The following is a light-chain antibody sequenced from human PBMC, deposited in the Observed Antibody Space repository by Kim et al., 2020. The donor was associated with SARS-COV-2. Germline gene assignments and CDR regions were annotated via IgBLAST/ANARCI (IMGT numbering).Light chain of an antibody. CDR3: QVWDSSSDHVV. CDR1: NIGSES. CDR2: YDS. J-gene: IGLJ2*01. V-gene: IGLV3-21*04. Sequence: APGKTAGITCGGNNIGSESVHWYQQKPGQAPVLVIYYDSDRPSGIPERFSGSNSGNTATLTISRVEAGDEADYYCQVWDSSSDHVVFGGGTQLTVL.